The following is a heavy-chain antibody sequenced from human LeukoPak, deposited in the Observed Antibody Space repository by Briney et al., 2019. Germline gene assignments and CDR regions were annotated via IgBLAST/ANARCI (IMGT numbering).Heavy chain of an antibody. J-gene: IGHJ4*02. CDR2: MNPNSGNT. Sequence: ASVKVSCKASGYTFTSYDINWVRQATGQGLGWMGWMNPNSGNTGYAQKFQGRVTMTRNTSISTAYMELSSLRSEDTAVYYCATRAYDFWSGYYNPPGFDYWGQGTLVTVSS. D-gene: IGHD3-3*01. V-gene: IGHV1-8*01. CDR1: GYTFTSYD. CDR3: ATRAYDFWSGYYNPPGFDY.